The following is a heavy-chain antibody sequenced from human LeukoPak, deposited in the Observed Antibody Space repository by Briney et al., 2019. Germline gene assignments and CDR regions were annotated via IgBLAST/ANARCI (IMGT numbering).Heavy chain of an antibody. Sequence: PSETLSLTCVVYGGSFSGYYWSWIRQPPGKGLEWIGEVNHSGSSNYNPSLKSRVTISVDTSKNQFSLKLDSVTAADTAVYYCARGSFSSGWYTPLYYFDYWGQGTLVTVSS. CDR3: ARGSFSSGWYTPLYYFDY. D-gene: IGHD6-19*01. V-gene: IGHV4-34*01. CDR2: VNHSGSS. CDR1: GGSFSGYY. J-gene: IGHJ4*02.